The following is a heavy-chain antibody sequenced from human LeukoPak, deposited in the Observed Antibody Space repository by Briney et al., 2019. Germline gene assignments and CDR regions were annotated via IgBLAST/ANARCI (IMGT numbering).Heavy chain of an antibody. Sequence: RGESLKISCMGSGYSFTSYWIAWVRQKPGKGLEWMGIVYPGDSHTRYSPSFQGHVTVSADKSINTAYLQWSSLKASDTAMYYCARQYTGTEFDPWGQGTLVTVSS. CDR1: GYSFTSYW. V-gene: IGHV5-51*01. CDR2: VYPGDSHT. J-gene: IGHJ5*02. D-gene: IGHD1-7*01. CDR3: ARQYTGTEFDP.